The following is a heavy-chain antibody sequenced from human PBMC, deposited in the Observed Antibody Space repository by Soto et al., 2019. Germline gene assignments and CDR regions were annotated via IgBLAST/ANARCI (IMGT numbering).Heavy chain of an antibody. V-gene: IGHV3-23*01. J-gene: IGHJ4*02. Sequence: GGSLRLSCAASEFTFSNYAMSWVRQAPGKGLEWVSAISYGGGTTYYADSVKGRFTISRDNSKNTLFLQMNSLLAEDTAVYYCAKNPGYYYDSTGYHFDYWGQGT. CDR2: ISYGGGTT. CDR3: AKNPGYYYDSTGYHFDY. D-gene: IGHD3-22*01. CDR1: EFTFSNYA.